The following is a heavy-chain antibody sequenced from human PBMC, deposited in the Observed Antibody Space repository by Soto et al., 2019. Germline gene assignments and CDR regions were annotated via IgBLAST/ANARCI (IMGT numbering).Heavy chain of an antibody. D-gene: IGHD6-19*01. V-gene: IGHV3-23*01. J-gene: IGHJ4*02. CDR2: ISGSGGST. CDR1: GFTFSRYA. Sequence: GGSLRLSCAASGFTFSRYAMSWVRQAPGKGLEWVSVISGSGGSTYYADSVKGRLTISRDNSKNTLYLQMNSLRAEDTAVYYCAKRGAGHYFDYWGQGTLVTGSS. CDR3: AKRGAGHYFDY.